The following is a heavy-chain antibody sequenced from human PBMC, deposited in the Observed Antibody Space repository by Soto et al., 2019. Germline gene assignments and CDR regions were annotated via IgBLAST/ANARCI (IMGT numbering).Heavy chain of an antibody. CDR2: ISGSGDST. Sequence: EVQLLESGGGLVQPGGSLRLSCAASGFTFSSYAMSWVRQAPGKGLEWVSVISGSGDSTYYADSVRGRFTISSDNYKNPLYLQMNSLRAEDMAVYYCAKDRDGAAAGPTKFYGMDVWGQGTKVTVSS. V-gene: IGHV3-23*01. D-gene: IGHD6-13*01. J-gene: IGHJ6*02. CDR1: GFTFSSYA. CDR3: AKDRDGAAAGPTKFYGMDV.